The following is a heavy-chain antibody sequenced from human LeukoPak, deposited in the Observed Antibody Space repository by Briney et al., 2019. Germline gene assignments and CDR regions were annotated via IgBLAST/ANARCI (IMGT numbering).Heavy chain of an antibody. D-gene: IGHD6-19*01. J-gene: IGHJ4*02. CDR1: GFTFSSYA. V-gene: IGHV3-23*01. CDR3: AKAPYSSGWPAPFDY. Sequence: PGGSLRLSCAASGFTFSSYAMSWVRQAPRKGLEWVSAISGSGGSTYYADSVKGRFTISRDNSKNTLYLQMNSLRAEDTAVYYCAKAPYSSGWPAPFDYWGQGTLVTVSS. CDR2: ISGSGGST.